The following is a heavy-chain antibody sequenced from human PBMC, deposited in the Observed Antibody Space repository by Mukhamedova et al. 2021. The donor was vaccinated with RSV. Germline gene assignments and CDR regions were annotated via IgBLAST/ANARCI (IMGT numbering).Heavy chain of an antibody. J-gene: IGHJ4*02. Sequence: KGRFTISRDNSENTLYLQMNSLRAEDTATYYCAKGRWTDSGSYFAYWGQGTLVTVSS. V-gene: IGHV3-23*01. D-gene: IGHD5-12*01. CDR3: AKGRWTDSGSYFAY.